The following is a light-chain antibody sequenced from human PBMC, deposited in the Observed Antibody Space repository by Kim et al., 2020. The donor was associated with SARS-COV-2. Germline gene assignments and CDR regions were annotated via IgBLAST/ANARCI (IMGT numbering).Light chain of an antibody. J-gene: IGLJ3*02. CDR3: SSYTSSSTLV. CDR2: DVS. V-gene: IGLV2-14*03. Sequence: GHSITISCPGTSSDVGGYNYVSWYQQHPGKAPKLMIYDVSNRPSGVSNRFSGSKSGNTASLTISGLQAEDEADYYCSSYTSSSTLVLGGGTQLTVL. CDR1: SSDVGGYNY.